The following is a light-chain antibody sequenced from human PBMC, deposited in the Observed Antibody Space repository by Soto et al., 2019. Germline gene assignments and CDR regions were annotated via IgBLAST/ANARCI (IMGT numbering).Light chain of an antibody. CDR3: QQYKSDPLFT. CDR1: QSISTW. Sequence: DIQMAQSPSTLSASVGDRVTITCRASQSISTWLAWYQRKPGKAPKLLIYDASSLETGVPSRFSGSGSGTEFTLTISSLQPDDFAIYYCQQYKSDPLFTFGAGTKVDI. V-gene: IGKV1-5*01. CDR2: DAS. J-gene: IGKJ3*01.